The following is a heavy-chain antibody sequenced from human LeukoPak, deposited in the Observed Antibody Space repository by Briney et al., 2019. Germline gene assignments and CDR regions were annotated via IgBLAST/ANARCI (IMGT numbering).Heavy chain of an antibody. CDR3: AKDGNPDTNYYYYYMDV. V-gene: IGHV3-23*01. Sequence: GGSLRLSCAASGFTFSSYAMSWVRQAPGKGLEWVSAISGSGGSTYYADSVKGRFTISRDNSKNTLHLQMNSLRAEDTAVYYCAKDGNPDTNYYYYYMDVWGKGTTVTVSS. CDR1: GFTFSSYA. J-gene: IGHJ6*03. D-gene: IGHD4-23*01. CDR2: ISGSGGST.